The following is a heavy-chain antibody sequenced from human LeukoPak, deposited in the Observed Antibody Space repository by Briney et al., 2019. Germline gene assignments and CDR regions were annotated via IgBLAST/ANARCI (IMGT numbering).Heavy chain of an antibody. CDR3: ASTLIPRYCSGGSCYGYYYYMDV. D-gene: IGHD2-15*01. CDR2: IIPIFGTA. J-gene: IGHJ6*03. V-gene: IGHV1-69*01. CDR1: GGTFSSYA. Sequence: SVKVSCKAFGGTFSSYAISWVRQAPGQGLEWMGGIIPIFGTANYAQKFQGRVTITADESTSTAYMELSSLRSEDTAVYYCASTLIPRYCSGGSCYGYYYYMDVWGKGTTVTVSS.